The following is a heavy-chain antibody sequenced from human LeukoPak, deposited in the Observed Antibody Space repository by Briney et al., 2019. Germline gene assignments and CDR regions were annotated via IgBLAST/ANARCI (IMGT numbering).Heavy chain of an antibody. D-gene: IGHD3-16*01. Sequence: SQTLSLTCVISLDSPSSNYAAWNWIRQSPSRGLEWLGRTSYRSKWYNDYAVSVKSRITINPDTSKNQFSLQLNSVTPEDTAVYSCARGGIYAEYWGQGTLVTVSS. CDR2: TSYRSKWYN. V-gene: IGHV6-1*01. CDR3: ARGGIYAEY. J-gene: IGHJ4*02. CDR1: LDSPSSNYAA.